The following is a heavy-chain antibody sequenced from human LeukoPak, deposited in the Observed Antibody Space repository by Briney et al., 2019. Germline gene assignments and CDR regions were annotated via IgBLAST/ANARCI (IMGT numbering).Heavy chain of an antibody. CDR2: IYYSGST. CDR1: GGSTSSYY. CDR3: ARDVGSMVRGVNYYYGMDV. V-gene: IGHV4-59*01. J-gene: IGHJ6*04. D-gene: IGHD3-10*01. Sequence: SETLSLTCTVSGGSTSSYYWSWIRQPPGKGLEWIGYIYYSGSTNYNPSLKSRVTISVDTSKNQFSLKLSSVTAADTAVYYCARDVGSMVRGVNYYYGMDVWGKGTTVTVSS.